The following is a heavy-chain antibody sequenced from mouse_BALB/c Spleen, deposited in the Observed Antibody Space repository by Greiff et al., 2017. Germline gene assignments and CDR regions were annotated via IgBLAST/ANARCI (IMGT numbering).Heavy chain of an antibody. D-gene: IGHD2-14*01. V-gene: IGHV1-15*01. CDR1: GYTFTAYE. CDR2: IDPETGGT. J-gene: IGHJ1*01. Sequence: QVQLQQSGAELVRPGASVTLSCKASGYTFTAYEMHWVKQTPVHGLEWIGAIDPETGGTAYNQKFKGKATLTADKSSSTSYMEHRSLTSEDSAVYYCTDNYRYEAYFDVWGEGTTVTVSS. CDR3: TDNYRYEAYFDV.